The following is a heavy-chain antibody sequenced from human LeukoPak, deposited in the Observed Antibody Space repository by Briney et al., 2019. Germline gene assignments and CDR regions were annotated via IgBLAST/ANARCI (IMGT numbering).Heavy chain of an antibody. V-gene: IGHV3-49*04. CDR2: IRSKAYGGTT. CDR1: GFTFGDYA. J-gene: IGHJ6*02. CDR3: TSRSKSYYYGMDV. Sequence: SLILSCTASGFTFGDYAMSWVRQAPGKGLEWVGFIRSKAYGGTTEYAASVKGRFTISRDDSKSIAYLQMNSLKTEDTAVYYCTSRSKSYYYGMDVWGQGTTLTVPS.